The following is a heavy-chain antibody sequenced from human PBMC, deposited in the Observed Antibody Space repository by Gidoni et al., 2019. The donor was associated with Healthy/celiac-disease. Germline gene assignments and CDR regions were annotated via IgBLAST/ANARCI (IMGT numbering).Heavy chain of an antibody. CDR3: ARGYDSSGYDAAHYYYYYMDV. Sequence: QVQLVQSGAEVQKPGSSVKVSCKASGGTFSSYAIRWVRQAPGQGLEWMGGIIPIFGTANYAQKFQGRVTITADESTSTAYMELSSLRSEDTAVYYCARGYDSSGYDAAHYYYYYMDVWGKGTTVTVSS. CDR2: IIPIFGTA. CDR1: GGTFSSYA. J-gene: IGHJ6*03. D-gene: IGHD3-22*01. V-gene: IGHV1-69*01.